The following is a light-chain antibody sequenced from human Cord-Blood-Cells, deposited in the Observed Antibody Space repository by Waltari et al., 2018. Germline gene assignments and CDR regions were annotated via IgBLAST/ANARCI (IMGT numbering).Light chain of an antibody. CDR2: DVS. V-gene: IGLV2-11*01. Sequence: SALTQPRSVSGSPGQSVTISCTGTSTAVGGYNYVSWSQQHPGKAPTLMIYDVSKRPSWVPDRFSGSKSGNTASLTISGLQAEDEADYYCCSYAGSYTPNWVFGGGTKLTVL. J-gene: IGLJ3*02. CDR1: STAVGGYNY. CDR3: CSYAGSYTPNWV.